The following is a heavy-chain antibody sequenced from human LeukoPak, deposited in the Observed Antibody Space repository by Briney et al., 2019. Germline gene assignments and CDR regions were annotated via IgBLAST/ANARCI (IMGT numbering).Heavy chain of an antibody. CDR3: ARLGPASSGWPESFDY. D-gene: IGHD6-19*01. CDR1: GFTFNSYW. CDR2: IKRDGSEK. V-gene: IGHV3-7*03. J-gene: IGHJ4*02. Sequence: GGSLRLSCAASGFTFNSYWMNWVRQAPGKGLEWVANIKRDGSEKYYVDSVKGRFTIYRDNAKNSLDLQMNSLRVEDTAVYYCARLGPASSGWPESFDYWGQGTLVTVSS.